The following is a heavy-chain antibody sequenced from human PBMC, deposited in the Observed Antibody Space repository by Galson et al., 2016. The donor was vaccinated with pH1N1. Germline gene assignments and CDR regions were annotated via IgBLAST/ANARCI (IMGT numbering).Heavy chain of an antibody. J-gene: IGHJ4*02. Sequence: ETLSLPCTVSGGSFSNQYWSWIRQPPGKGLAWIGYIYYSGSTKYNPSLKSRVTISVDTSKKHFSLKLSSVTAADTAIYYRARTPSYYDSWRGYGYYFDSLGQGTRVTVSS. CDR2: IYYSGST. CDR1: GGSFSNQY. CDR3: ARTPSYYDSWRGYGYYFDS. V-gene: IGHV4-59*11. D-gene: IGHD3-3*01.